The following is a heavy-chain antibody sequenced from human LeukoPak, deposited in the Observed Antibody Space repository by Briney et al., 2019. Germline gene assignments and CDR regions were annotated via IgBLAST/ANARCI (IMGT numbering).Heavy chain of an antibody. CDR2: IYSGGST. D-gene: IGHD5-24*01. CDR1: GFTVSSNY. Sequence: GGSLRLSCAASGFTVSSNYMSWVRQAPGKGLEWVSVIYSGGSTYYADSVKGRFTISRDNSKNTLYLQMNSLRAEDTAAYYCARAKGGYNVFDYWGQGTLVTVSS. J-gene: IGHJ4*02. V-gene: IGHV3-66*01. CDR3: ARAKGGYNVFDY.